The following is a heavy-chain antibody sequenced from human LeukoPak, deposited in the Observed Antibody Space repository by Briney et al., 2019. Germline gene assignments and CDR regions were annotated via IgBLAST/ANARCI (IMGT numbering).Heavy chain of an antibody. CDR3: ARIPAAGSMGWFDP. J-gene: IGHJ5*02. D-gene: IGHD6-13*01. Sequence: SETLSLTCTVSGGSISSSSYYWGWIRQPPGKGPEWIGSIYYSGSTYYNPSLKSRVTISVDTSKNQFSLKLSSVTAADTAVYYCARIPAAGSMGWFDPWGQGTLVTVSS. CDR2: IYYSGST. V-gene: IGHV4-39*07. CDR1: GGSISSSSYY.